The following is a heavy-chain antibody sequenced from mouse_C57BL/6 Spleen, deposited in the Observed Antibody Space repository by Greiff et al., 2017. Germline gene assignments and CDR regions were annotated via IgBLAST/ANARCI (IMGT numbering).Heavy chain of an antibody. D-gene: IGHD2-1*01. J-gene: IGHJ2*01. Sequence: VQLQQPGAELVMPGASVKLSCKASGYTFTSYWMHWVKQRPGQGLEWIGEIDPSDSYTNYNQKFKGKSTLTVAKSSSTAYMQLSSLTSEDSAVYYCSYGNFFDGWGQGTTLTVAS. V-gene: IGHV1-69*01. CDR2: IDPSDSYT. CDR1: GYTFTSYW. CDR3: SYGNFFDG.